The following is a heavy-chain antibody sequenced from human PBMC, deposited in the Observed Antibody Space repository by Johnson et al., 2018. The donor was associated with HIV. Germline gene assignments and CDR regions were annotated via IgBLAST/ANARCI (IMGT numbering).Heavy chain of an antibody. D-gene: IGHD4/OR15-4a*01. CDR1: GFTFDDYA. V-gene: IGHV3-9*01. CDR2: ISWNSGSI. Sequence: VYLVESGGGLVQPGRSLRLSCAASGFTFDDYAMHWVRQAPGKGLEWVSGISWNSGSIGYAESVQGRFNISRDNPKNTLYLQMDSLRIEDTAVYYCAVLTTGGLRVGNFDIWGQGTMVTVSS. CDR3: AVLTTGGLRVGNFDI. J-gene: IGHJ3*02.